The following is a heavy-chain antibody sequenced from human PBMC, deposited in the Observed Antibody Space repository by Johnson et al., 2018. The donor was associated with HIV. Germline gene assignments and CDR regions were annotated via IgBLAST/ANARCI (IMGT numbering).Heavy chain of an antibody. V-gene: IGHV3-30*14. CDR3: ARAGDYDILTGSLMKGAFDI. D-gene: IGHD3-9*01. CDR2: ISYDGTNT. Sequence: QVQLVESGGGVVQPGRSLRLSCAASDFTFSNNAIHWVRQAPGKGLEWVAVISYDGTNTYYADSVRGRFTISRDNSKNTLYLQMNSLRAGDTAAYYCARAGDYDILTGSLMKGAFDIWGQGTMVIVSS. CDR1: DFTFSNNA. J-gene: IGHJ3*02.